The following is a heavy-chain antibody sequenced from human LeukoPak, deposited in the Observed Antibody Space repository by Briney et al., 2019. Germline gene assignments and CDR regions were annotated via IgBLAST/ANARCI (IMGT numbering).Heavy chain of an antibody. J-gene: IGHJ4*02. V-gene: IGHV3-33*01. Sequence: GGSLRLSCAASGFTFSSYGMHWVRQAPGKGLEWVAVIWYDGSNKYYADSVKGRFTISRDNSKNTLYLQMNSLGAEDTAVYYCARDHHYYDSSGYYSSLDYWGQGTLVTVSS. CDR2: IWYDGSNK. CDR3: ARDHHYYDSSGYYSSLDY. CDR1: GFTFSSYG. D-gene: IGHD3-22*01.